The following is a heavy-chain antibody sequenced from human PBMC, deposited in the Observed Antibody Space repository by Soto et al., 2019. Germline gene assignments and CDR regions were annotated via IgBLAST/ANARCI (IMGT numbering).Heavy chain of an antibody. CDR1: GFSFRDHS. Sequence: RLSCAASGFSFRDHSMNWVRQAPGKGLEWISYIRGTTTISYADSVKGRFTISRDNAENSLYLQMNSLRDEDTAVYYCARDLSWAFDHWGQRALVTVSS. V-gene: IGHV3-48*02. CDR2: IRGTTTI. CDR3: ARDLSWAFDH. D-gene: IGHD6-13*01. J-gene: IGHJ4*02.